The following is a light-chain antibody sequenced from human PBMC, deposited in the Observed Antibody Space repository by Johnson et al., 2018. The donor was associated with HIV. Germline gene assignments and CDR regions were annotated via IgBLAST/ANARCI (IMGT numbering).Light chain of an antibody. CDR2: RNN. V-gene: IGLV1-44*01. CDR3: AAWDDGLNGYV. Sequence: QPVLTQPPSASGTPGQRVTISCSGSSSNIGSNTVNWYQQLPGTAPKLLIYRNNQRPSGVPDRFSGSKSGTSASLAISGLPAEDEADYYCAAWDDGLNGYVFGTGTKVTVL. CDR1: SSNIGSNT. J-gene: IGLJ1*01.